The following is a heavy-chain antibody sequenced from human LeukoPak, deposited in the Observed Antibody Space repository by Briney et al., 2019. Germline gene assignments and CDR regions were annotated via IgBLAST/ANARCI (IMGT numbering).Heavy chain of an antibody. CDR1: GFTFDDYA. CDR2: ISGDGGGT. J-gene: IGHJ4*02. V-gene: IGHV3-43*02. CDR3: AKERIRPTVTTSGDY. Sequence: GGSLRLSCAASGFTFDDYAMHWVRHAPGKGLEWVSLISGDGGGTYYADSVKGRLTISRDNSKNSLYLQMNSLRPEDTALYYCAKERIRPTVTTSGDYWGQGTLVTVSS. D-gene: IGHD4-17*01.